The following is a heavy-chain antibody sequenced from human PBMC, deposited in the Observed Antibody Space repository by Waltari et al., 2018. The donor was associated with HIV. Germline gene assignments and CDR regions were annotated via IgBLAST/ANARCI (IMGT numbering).Heavy chain of an antibody. Sequence: QLQLQESGPGLVKPSETLSLTCTVSGGSVSRSAFYWGWIRQPPGKGLEWIGNIFYAGNTYYNPSLRSRLTLSVDTSKNQVSLRLTSVTAADTAAYYCARRYGSRAGWFDTWGQGSLVTVSS. J-gene: IGHJ5*02. V-gene: IGHV4-39*01. D-gene: IGHD3-10*01. CDR2: IFYAGNT. CDR3: ARRYGSRAGWFDT. CDR1: GGSVSRSAFY.